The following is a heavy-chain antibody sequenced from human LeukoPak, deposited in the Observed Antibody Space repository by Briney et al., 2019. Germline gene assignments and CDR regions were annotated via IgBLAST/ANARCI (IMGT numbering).Heavy chain of an antibody. Sequence: GGSLRLSCVASGFTFSRYGMHWVRQAPGKGLEWVAAISHDGSDKKYADSVKGRFTISRDNSKNTLYLQMNSLRAEDTAVYYCAKVGYYNDSSGYYLDYFDYWGQGTLVTVSS. J-gene: IGHJ4*02. V-gene: IGHV3-30*18. CDR3: AKVGYYNDSSGYYLDYFDY. CDR2: ISHDGSDK. CDR1: GFTFSRYG. D-gene: IGHD3-22*01.